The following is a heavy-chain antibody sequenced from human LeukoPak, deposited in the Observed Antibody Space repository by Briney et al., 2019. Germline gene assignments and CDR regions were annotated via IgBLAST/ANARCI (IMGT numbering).Heavy chain of an antibody. CDR2: MNSDSGNT. CDR1: GYTFTNYD. Sequence: ASVKVSCKASGYTFTNYDINWVRQATGLGLEWMGWMNSDSGNTGYGQKFQGRVTLTRDTSISTAYMELSSLRSEDTAVYYCARGDYWGQGTLVTVSS. CDR3: ARGDY. J-gene: IGHJ4*02. V-gene: IGHV1-8*01.